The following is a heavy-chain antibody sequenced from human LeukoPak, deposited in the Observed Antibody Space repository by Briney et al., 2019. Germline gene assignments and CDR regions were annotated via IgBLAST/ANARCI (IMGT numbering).Heavy chain of an antibody. D-gene: IGHD4-17*01. V-gene: IGHV3-23*01. J-gene: IGHJ4*02. CDR3: ATTLDYGDPPADY. Sequence: GGSLRLSCAASGFTFSIYAMSWVRQAPGKGLECVTAISGRGGSTYYADSVKGWFTISRDNSKNTLYLQMNSLRAEDTAVYYCATTLDYGDPPADYWGQGTLVTVSS. CDR1: GFTFSIYA. CDR2: ISGRGGST.